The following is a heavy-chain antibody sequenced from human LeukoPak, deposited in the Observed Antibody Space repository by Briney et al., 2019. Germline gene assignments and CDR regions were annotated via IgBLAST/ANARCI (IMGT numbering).Heavy chain of an antibody. CDR2: IYTSGCT. CDR1: GGSISSGNYY. Sequence: SQTLSLTCTVSGGSISSGNYYWSWIRQPAGMGLEWVGRIYTSGCTNYNPSLKSRVTISVDTSKSQFSLKLSSVIAADTAVYYCARATYEDFDSWGQGTPVTVSS. D-gene: IGHD3-22*01. V-gene: IGHV4-61*02. CDR3: ARATYEDFDS. J-gene: IGHJ4*02.